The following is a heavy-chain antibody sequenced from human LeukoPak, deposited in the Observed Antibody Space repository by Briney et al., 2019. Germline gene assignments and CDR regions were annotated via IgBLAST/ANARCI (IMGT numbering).Heavy chain of an antibody. D-gene: IGHD1-26*01. CDR1: GFTFSSYS. CDR2: ISSSSSYI. J-gene: IGHJ4*02. CDR3: ASDLVGASWATFDY. Sequence: GGSLRLSCAASGFTFSSYSMNWVRQAPGEGLEWVSSISSSSSYIYYADSVKGRFTISRDNAKNSLYLQMNSLRAEDTAVYYCASDLVGASWATFDYWGQGTLVTVSS. V-gene: IGHV3-21*01.